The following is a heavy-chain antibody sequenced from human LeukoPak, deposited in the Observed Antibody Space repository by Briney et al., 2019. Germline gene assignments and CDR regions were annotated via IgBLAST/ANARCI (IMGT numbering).Heavy chain of an antibody. V-gene: IGHV3-74*01. J-gene: IGHJ4*02. D-gene: IGHD1-26*01. CDR1: GFTFSSYW. Sequence: PGGSLRLSCAASGFTFSSYWMHWVRQGPGKGLVWVSRISTDGSSTDYADSVKGRFTISRENAKNTLYLQMNSLRAEVTAMYYCAREIGGGLHYFHSWGQGTPVTVSS. CDR2: ISTDGSST. CDR3: AREIGGGLHYFHS.